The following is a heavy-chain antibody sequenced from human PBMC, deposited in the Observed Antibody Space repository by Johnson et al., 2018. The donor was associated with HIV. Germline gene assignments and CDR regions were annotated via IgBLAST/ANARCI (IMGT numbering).Heavy chain of an antibody. Sequence: QVQLVESGGGVVQPGGSLRLSCAASGFTFADYGMHWVRQPPGKGLEWVAFIAHDESITHYADSVKGRFTMSRDNSKNTLYLQMKSLRPEDTSIYYCAKDDNVGGWYSDALDVWGQGTVVTVSS. J-gene: IGHJ3*01. CDR3: AKDDNVGGWYSDALDV. D-gene: IGHD6-19*01. CDR2: IAHDESIT. V-gene: IGHV3-30*02. CDR1: GFTFADYG.